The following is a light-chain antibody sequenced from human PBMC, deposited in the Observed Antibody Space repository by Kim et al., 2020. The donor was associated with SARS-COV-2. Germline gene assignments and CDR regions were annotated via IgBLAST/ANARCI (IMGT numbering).Light chain of an antibody. CDR3: QQYDDTPPWT. Sequence: GERATLSCRASQSVSGSSLAWYQQKPGQAPRLLIYGASSRATGIPDRFSGSGSATDFTLTINRLEPEDFAVYYCQQYDDTPPWTFGQGTKVDIK. CDR2: GAS. V-gene: IGKV3-20*01. J-gene: IGKJ1*01. CDR1: QSVSGSS.